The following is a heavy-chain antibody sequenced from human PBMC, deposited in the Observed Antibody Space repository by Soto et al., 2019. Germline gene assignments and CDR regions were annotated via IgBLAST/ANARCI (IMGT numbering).Heavy chain of an antibody. CDR1: GFTFSDYY. CDR3: ARLASLGHPYYFGMDV. V-gene: IGHV3-11*01. J-gene: IGHJ6*02. Sequence: GSLRLSCVASGFTFSDYYMTWIRQAPGKGLEWVSYISSNGVSMYYGDSVKGRFTISRDDAENSLHLQMNSLRAEDTAVYYCARLASLGHPYYFGMDVRGQGTTVTVSS. CDR2: ISSNGVSM.